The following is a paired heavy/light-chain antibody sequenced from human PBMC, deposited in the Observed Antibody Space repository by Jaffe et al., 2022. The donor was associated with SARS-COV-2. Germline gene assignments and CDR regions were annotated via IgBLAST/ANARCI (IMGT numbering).Light chain of an antibody. CDR3: QQYNTYPPMWT. J-gene: IGKJ1*01. V-gene: IGKV1-5*03. CDR2: KAS. CDR1: QSINNW. Sequence: DIQMTQSPSTLSASVGDRVTITCRASQSINNWLAWYQQKPGKAPKLLIYKASSLESGVPSRFSGSGSGTEFTLTISSLQPDDLATYYCQQYNTYPPMWTFGQGTKVEIK.
Heavy chain of an antibody. V-gene: IGHV1-3*01. D-gene: IGHD2-15*01. J-gene: IGHJ4*02. CDR1: GYTFIDYG. CDR2: INDGNGYT. Sequence: QIQLVQSGDEVKKPGASVKVSCKASGYTFIDYGMHWGRQAPGQRPEWMGWINDGNGYTKYSQKFQGRVTFTRDTAASTVYMELRDLRSEDTAIYFCARVYCSAGNCYVSDYWGQGTLVTVSS. CDR3: ARVYCSAGNCYVSDY.